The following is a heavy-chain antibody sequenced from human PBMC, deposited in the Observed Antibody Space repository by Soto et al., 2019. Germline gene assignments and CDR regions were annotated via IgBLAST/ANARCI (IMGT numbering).Heavy chain of an antibody. J-gene: IGHJ3*02. CDR3: ARAPQALSNQGI. CDR1: GFTFSSYW. CDR2: INSDGSST. D-gene: IGHD2-8*01. Sequence: GGSLRLSCAASGFTFSSYWMHWVRQAPGKGLVWVSRINSDGSSTTYADSVKGRFTISRDNAKNTLYLQMNSLRAEDTAVYYCARAPQALSNQGIWGQGTMVTVSS. V-gene: IGHV3-74*01.